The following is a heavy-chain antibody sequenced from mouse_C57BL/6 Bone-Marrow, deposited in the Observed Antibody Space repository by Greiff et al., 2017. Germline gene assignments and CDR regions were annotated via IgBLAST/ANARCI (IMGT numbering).Heavy chain of an antibody. J-gene: IGHJ2*01. CDR1: GFNIKDDY. V-gene: IGHV14-4*01. Sequence: VQLKQSGAELVRPGASVKLSCTASGFNIKDDYMHWVKQRPEQGLEWIGWIDPENGDTEYASKFQGKATITADTSSNTAYLQLSSLTSEDTAVYYCTSFITPYWGQGTTLTVSS. CDR3: TSFITPY. CDR2: IDPENGDT. D-gene: IGHD1-1*01.